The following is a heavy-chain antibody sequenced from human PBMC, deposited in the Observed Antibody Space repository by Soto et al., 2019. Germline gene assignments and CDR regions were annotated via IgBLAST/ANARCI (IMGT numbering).Heavy chain of an antibody. CDR3: ARDGLYRGNYMDV. CDR1: GFTFSSYG. D-gene: IGHD2-2*02. V-gene: IGHV3-33*01. CDR2: IWYDGSNK. Sequence: GGSLRLSCAASGFTFSSYGMHWVRQAPGKGLEWVAVIWYDGSNKYYADSVKGRFTISRDNSKNTLYLQMNSLRAEDTAVYYCARDGLYRGNYMDVWGKGTTVTVSS. J-gene: IGHJ6*03.